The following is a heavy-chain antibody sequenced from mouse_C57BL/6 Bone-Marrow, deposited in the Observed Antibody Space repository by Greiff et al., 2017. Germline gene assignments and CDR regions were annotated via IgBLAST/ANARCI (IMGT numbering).Heavy chain of an antibody. V-gene: IGHV14-3*01. Sequence: VQLQQSVAELVRPGASVKLSCTASGFNFKNTYMHWVKQRPEQGLEWIGRIDPANGNTKYAPKFQGKATLTAAQSPTPAYLQLSILTSEDAAIYYYASDCDYDWYFDVWGTGTTVTVSS. CDR2: IDPANGNT. CDR3: ASDCDYDWYFDV. D-gene: IGHD2-4*01. J-gene: IGHJ1*03. CDR1: GFNFKNTY.